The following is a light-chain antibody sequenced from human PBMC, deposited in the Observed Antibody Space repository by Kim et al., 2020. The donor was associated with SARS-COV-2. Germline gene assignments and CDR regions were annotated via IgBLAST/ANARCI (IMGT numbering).Light chain of an antibody. CDR1: QTVSGW. CDR2: EAS. J-gene: IGKJ1*01. Sequence: DIQMTQSPSTLSASVGDRVTITCRASQTVSGWLAWYQQKPGKAPKVLIYEASTLESGAPSRFSGSGSGTEFTLTISSLQPDDVGTYYCQQYYTYWTSGQGTKVEIK. V-gene: IGKV1-5*01. CDR3: QQYYTYWT.